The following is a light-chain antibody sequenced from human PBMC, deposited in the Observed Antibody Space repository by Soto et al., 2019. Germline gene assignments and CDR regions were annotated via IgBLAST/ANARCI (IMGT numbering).Light chain of an antibody. Sequence: DIQMTQSASALSASVGDRVTITCRASQSITNYLNWYQHKPGQAPNLLIYAASTLQAGVPSRFRGSGSGTDFTLTISSLQPEDFATYYCQQYNSYSRTFGQGTKVDIK. V-gene: IGKV1-39*01. J-gene: IGKJ1*01. CDR2: AAS. CDR3: QQYNSYSRT. CDR1: QSITNY.